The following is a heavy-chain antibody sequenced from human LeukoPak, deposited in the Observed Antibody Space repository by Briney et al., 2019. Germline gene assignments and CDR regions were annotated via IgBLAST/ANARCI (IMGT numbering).Heavy chain of an antibody. CDR2: ISAYNGNT. Sequence: ASVKVSCKAAGYTFTRYGISWVRRAPGQGLEWMGWISAYNGNTNYAQKLQGRVTMTTDTSTSTAYMELRSLRSDDTAVYYCAKVPVTLCLGELRYYYYYCRDVWGKGTTVTVSS. V-gene: IGHV1-18*01. J-gene: IGHJ6*03. CDR3: AKVPVTLCLGELRYYYYYCRDV. D-gene: IGHD3-10*01. CDR1: GYTFTRYG.